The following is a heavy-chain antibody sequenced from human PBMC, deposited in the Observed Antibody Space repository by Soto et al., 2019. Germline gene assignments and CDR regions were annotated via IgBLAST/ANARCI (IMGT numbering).Heavy chain of an antibody. Sequence: EVQLVESGGGLVQPGGSLKLSCAGSGFTFSGSAVHWVRQAPGKGLEWVGRIRGKANSDATVYDASVKGRFTISRDDSMNTAYLQMNSLKTEDTAVYYCTSPSINYDILTDYFKYWGQGSLVTVSS. V-gene: IGHV3-73*02. D-gene: IGHD3-9*01. CDR3: TSPSINYDILTDYFKY. J-gene: IGHJ4*02. CDR1: GFTFSGSA. CDR2: IRGKANSDAT.